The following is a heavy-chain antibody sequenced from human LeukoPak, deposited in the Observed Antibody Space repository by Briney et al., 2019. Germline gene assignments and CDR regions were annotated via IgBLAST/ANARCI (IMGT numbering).Heavy chain of an antibody. V-gene: IGHV3-7*03. CDR2: IKQDGSEK. Sequence: GGSLRLSCAASGFTFSTYWMSWVRQAPGKGLEWVANIKQDGSEKYYVDSVKGRFTISRDNAKNSVYLQMNSLRAEDTALYYCAKGGGYYYGSSGYTEYWGQGTLVTVSS. J-gene: IGHJ4*02. CDR3: AKGGGYYYGSSGYTEY. CDR1: GFTFSTYW. D-gene: IGHD3-22*01.